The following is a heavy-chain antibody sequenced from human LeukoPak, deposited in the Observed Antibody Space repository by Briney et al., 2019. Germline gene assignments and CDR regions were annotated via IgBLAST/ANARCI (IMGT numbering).Heavy chain of an antibody. Sequence: PSETLSLTCTVSGGSISSYYWSWIRQPPGKGLEWIGYIYYSGSTNYNPSLKSRVTISVDTSKNQFSLKLSSVTAADTAVYYCARSIVATKFPAFDYWGQGTLVTVSS. CDR1: GGSISSYY. D-gene: IGHD5-12*01. CDR2: IYYSGST. CDR3: ARSIVATKFPAFDY. J-gene: IGHJ4*02. V-gene: IGHV4-59*01.